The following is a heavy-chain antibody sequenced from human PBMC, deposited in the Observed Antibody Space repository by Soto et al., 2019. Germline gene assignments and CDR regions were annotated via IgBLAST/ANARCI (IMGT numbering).Heavy chain of an antibody. Sequence: QVQLQQWGAGLLKPSETLSLTCAVYGGSFSGYYWTWIRQPPGTGLEWIGEINQSGSTSYNPSHKRRVTVAVDTPTNQFSLKLTSVTAPDTAVYYIARDKIPCHFDYWGQGTPVTVSS. CDR2: INQSGST. CDR1: GGSFSGYY. D-gene: IGHD2-21*01. J-gene: IGHJ4*02. CDR3: ARDKIPCHFDY. V-gene: IGHV4-34*01.